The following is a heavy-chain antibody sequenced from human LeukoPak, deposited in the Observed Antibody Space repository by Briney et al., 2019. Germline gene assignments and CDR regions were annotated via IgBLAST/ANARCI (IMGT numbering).Heavy chain of an antibody. CDR1: GFTVSSNY. V-gene: IGHV3-53*01. Sequence: PGGSLRLSCAASGFTVSSNYMSWVRQAPGKGLEWVSVIYSGGSTYYADSVKGRFTISRDNSKNTLYLQMNSLRAEDTAVYYCARSPRPPRMYSSSPPIDWGQGTLVTVSS. CDR3: ARSPRPPRMYSSSPPID. J-gene: IGHJ4*02. CDR2: IYSGGST. D-gene: IGHD6-6*01.